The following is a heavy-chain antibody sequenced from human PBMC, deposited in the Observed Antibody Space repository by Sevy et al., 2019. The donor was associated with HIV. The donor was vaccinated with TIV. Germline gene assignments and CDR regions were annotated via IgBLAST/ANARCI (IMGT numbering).Heavy chain of an antibody. CDR1: GGSIGSYY. CDR3: ARDRMTTGGGMDV. Sequence: SETLSLTCTVSGGSIGSYYWSWIRQPPGKGLEWIGYIYYSGSTNYNPSLKSRVTISVDTSKNQFSLKLSSVTAADTAVYYCARDRMTTGGGMDVWGKGTTVTVSS. V-gene: IGHV4-59*01. J-gene: IGHJ6*03. CDR2: IYYSGST. D-gene: IGHD4-17*01.